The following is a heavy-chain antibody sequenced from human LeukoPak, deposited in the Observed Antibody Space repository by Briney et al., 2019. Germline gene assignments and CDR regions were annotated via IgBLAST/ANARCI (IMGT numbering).Heavy chain of an antibody. CDR3: ARARWSSTGWFLGY. D-gene: IGHD6-19*01. V-gene: IGHV3-74*01. CDR1: GFTFSSYW. J-gene: IGHJ4*02. CDR2: VNRQGSGT. Sequence: PGGCLRLSCAASGFTFSSYWMHWVRQAPGEGLVWVSRVNRQGSGTSYTDSVKGRFTISRDNAKDALHLRMDNLRVEDTAVYYCARARWSSTGWFLGYWGQGTLVTVSS.